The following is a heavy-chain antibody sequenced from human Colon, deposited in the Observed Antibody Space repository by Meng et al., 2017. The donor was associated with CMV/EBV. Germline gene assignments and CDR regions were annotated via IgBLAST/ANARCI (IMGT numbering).Heavy chain of an antibody. CDR2: ISSGSDDT. CDR1: GFTFKIHS. Sequence: GGSLRLSCAASGFTFKIHSMNWVRQAPGKGLEWVSPISSGSDDTYYADSVKGRFTISRDNAKDSLHLQMNSLRVEDTAVYYCVRGLGPNDYWGQGTLVTVSS. J-gene: IGHJ4*02. CDR3: VRGLGPNDY. V-gene: IGHV3-21*01.